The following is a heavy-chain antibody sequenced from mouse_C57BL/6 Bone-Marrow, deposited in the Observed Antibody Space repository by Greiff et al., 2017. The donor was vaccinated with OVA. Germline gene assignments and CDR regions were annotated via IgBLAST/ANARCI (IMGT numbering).Heavy chain of an antibody. CDR2: IYPRSGNT. D-gene: IGHD1-1*01. CDR1: GYTFTSYG. V-gene: IGHV1-81*01. CDR3: ARWGITTVVATPFAY. J-gene: IGHJ3*01. Sequence: VQLKESGAELARPGASVKLSCKASGYTFTSYGISWVKQRTGQGLEWIGEIYPRSGNTYYNEKFKGKATLTADKSSSTAYMELRSLTSEDSAVYFCARWGITTVVATPFAYWGQGTLVTVSA.